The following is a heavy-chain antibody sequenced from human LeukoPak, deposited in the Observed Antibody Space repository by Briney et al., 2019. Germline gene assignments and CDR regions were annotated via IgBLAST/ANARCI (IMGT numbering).Heavy chain of an antibody. CDR2: INPNSGGT. CDR1: GYTFTGYY. CDR3: ARARYFDWLLDADAFDI. J-gene: IGHJ3*02. V-gene: IGHV1-2*02. Sequence: GASVKVSCKASGYTFTGYYMHWVRQAPGQGLEWMGWINPNSGGTNYAQKFQGRVTMTRDTSIRTAYMELSRLRSDDTAVYYCARARYFDWLLDADAFDIWGQGTMVTVSS. D-gene: IGHD3-9*01.